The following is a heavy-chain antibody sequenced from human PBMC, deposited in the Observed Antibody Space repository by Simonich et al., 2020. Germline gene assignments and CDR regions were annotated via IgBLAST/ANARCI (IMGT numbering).Heavy chain of an antibody. V-gene: IGHV4-38-2*01. J-gene: IGHJ6*02. CDR1: GYSISSGYY. D-gene: IGHD6-13*01. CDR2: IYHNGGT. Sequence: QVQLQESGPGLVKPSETLSLTCAVSGYSISSGYYWGWIRQPPGKGLEWIGSIYHNGGTTYNPSLKSRVTISVDTSKNQFSLKLSSVTAADTAVYYCARVGYSNYYYYGMDVWGQGTTVTVSS. CDR3: ARVGYSNYYYYGMDV.